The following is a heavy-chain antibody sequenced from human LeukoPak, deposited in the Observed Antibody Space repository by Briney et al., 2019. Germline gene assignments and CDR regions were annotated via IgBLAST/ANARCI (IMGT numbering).Heavy chain of an antibody. CDR2: IIPILGIA. V-gene: IGHV1-69*04. CDR1: GGTFSSYA. D-gene: IGHD3-22*01. Sequence: SVKVSCKASGGTFSSYAISWVRQAPGQGREWMGRIIPILGIANYAQKFQGRVTITADKSTSTAYMELSSLRSEDTAVYYCARGTYYYDSSGRANWFDPWGQGTLVTVSS. J-gene: IGHJ5*02. CDR3: ARGTYYYDSSGRANWFDP.